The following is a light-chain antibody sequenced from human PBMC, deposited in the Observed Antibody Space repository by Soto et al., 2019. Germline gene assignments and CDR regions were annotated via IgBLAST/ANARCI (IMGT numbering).Light chain of an antibody. Sequence: DIQMTQSPYTLSASVGDGVTIACRASQSIGSWLAWYQQKPGKAPKLLIYKATNLQSGVPSRFSGSGSGTDFSLTISSLPPVDSATYFCQQYHDFQYTFGPGTKLEI. CDR2: KAT. CDR1: QSIGSW. J-gene: IGKJ2*01. V-gene: IGKV1-5*03. CDR3: QQYHDFQYT.